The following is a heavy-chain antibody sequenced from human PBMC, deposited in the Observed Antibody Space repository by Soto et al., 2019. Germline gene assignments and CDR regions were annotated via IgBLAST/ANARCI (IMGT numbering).Heavy chain of an antibody. CDR2: IIPILGIA. CDR1: GGTFSSYT. V-gene: IGHV1-69*04. J-gene: IGHJ4*02. Sequence: ASVKVSCKASGGTFSSYTISWVRQAPGQGLEWMGRIIPILGIANYAQKFQGRVTITADKSTSTAYMELSSLRSEDTAVYYCARDVSSSPSSFDYWGQGTLVTVSS. D-gene: IGHD6-13*01. CDR3: ARDVSSSPSSFDY.